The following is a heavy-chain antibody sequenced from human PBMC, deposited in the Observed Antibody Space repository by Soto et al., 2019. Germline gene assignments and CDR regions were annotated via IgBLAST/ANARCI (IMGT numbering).Heavy chain of an antibody. V-gene: IGHV4-31*03. CDR2: IYYSGST. Sequence: SETLSLTCTVSGGSISSGGYYWSWIRQHPGKGLEWIGYIYYSGSTYYNPSLKSRVTISVDTSKNQFSLKLSSVTAADTAVYYCAVAHLGDYDFWSGYPSFYGMDVWGQGTTVTVS. CDR3: AVAHLGDYDFWSGYPSFYGMDV. D-gene: IGHD3-3*01. CDR1: GGSISSGGYY. J-gene: IGHJ6*02.